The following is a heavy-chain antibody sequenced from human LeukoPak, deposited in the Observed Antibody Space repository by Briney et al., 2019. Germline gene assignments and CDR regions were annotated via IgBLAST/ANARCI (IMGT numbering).Heavy chain of an antibody. V-gene: IGHV4-39*01. CDR2: IYYSGST. D-gene: IGHD6-13*01. CDR3: ARHCRDLYSSSWYDWFDP. CDR1: GGSISSSSYY. Sequence: SETLSLTCTVSGGSISSSSYYWGWIRQPPGKGLEWIGSIYYSGSTYYNPSLKSRVTISVDTSKNQFSLKLSSVTAADTAVYYCARHCRDLYSSSWYDWFDPWGQGTLVTVSS. J-gene: IGHJ5*02.